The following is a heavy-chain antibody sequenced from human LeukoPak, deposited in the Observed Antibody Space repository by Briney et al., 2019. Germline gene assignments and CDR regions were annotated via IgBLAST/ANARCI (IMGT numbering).Heavy chain of an antibody. Sequence: GGSLRLSCAASGFTFSSYAMSWVRQAPGKGLEWVSGISGSGGSTYYADSVKGRFTISRDNSKNTLYLQMNSLRAEDTAVYYCARVDLYYYDSSGDAFDIWGQGTMVTVSS. CDR3: ARVDLYYYDSSGDAFDI. CDR2: ISGSGGST. D-gene: IGHD3-22*01. V-gene: IGHV3-23*01. CDR1: GFTFSSYA. J-gene: IGHJ3*02.